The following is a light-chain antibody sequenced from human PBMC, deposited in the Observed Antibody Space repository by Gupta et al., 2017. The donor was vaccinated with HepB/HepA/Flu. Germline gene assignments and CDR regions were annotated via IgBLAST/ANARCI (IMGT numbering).Light chain of an antibody. V-gene: IGLV2-14*01. CDR1: SSDIGTHNY. Sequence: QSALTQPASVSGSPGQSLTISCTGTSSDIGTHNYVSWYQQNPGKAPKLIIHDVSDRPSGVSNRFSGSKSGNTASLTISGLQAEDEADYYCCSSSSSSTLYLFGTGTEVTVL. CDR2: DVS. J-gene: IGLJ1*01. CDR3: CSSSSSSTLYL.